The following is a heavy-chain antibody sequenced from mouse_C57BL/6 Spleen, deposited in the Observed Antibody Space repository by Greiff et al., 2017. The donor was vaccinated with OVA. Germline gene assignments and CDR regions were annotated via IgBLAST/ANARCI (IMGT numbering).Heavy chain of an antibody. D-gene: IGHD2-4*01. Sequence: DVKLVESGGGLVQPGGSLSLSCAASGFTFTDYYMSWVRQPPGKALEWLGFIRNKANGYTTEYSASVKGRFTISRDNSQSILYLQMNALRAEDSATYYCASRGDYDWFAYWGQGTLVTVSA. CDR1: GFTFTDYY. CDR2: IRNKANGYTT. CDR3: ASRGDYDWFAY. V-gene: IGHV7-3*01. J-gene: IGHJ3*01.